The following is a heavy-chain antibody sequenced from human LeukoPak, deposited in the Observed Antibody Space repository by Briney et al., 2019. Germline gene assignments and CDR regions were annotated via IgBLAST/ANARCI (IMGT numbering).Heavy chain of an antibody. CDR3: AKEFVGYYAMDV. Sequence: PGGSLRVSCAASGFAFRRDAMSWVRQAPGKGLEWVSGISGSGVSTYYADSVKGRFTISRENSKNTLYLQMNSLRAEDTAVYYCAKEFVGYYAMDVWGQGTTVTVSS. CDR1: GFAFRRDA. J-gene: IGHJ6*02. CDR2: ISGSGVST. V-gene: IGHV3-23*01. D-gene: IGHD2-15*01.